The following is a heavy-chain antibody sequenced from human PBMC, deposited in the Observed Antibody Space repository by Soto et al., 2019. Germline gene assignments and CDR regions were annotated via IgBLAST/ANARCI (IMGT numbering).Heavy chain of an antibody. J-gene: IGHJ5*02. CDR1: GYTFTSHA. CDR2: INADNGDT. D-gene: IGHD6-13*01. CDR3: ARRWAGIAAAGTPYNWFDP. Sequence: ASVKVSCKASGYTFTSHAIHWVRQAPGQRLEWLGWINADNGDTKYSQKFQGRVTITTDTSTSTSYMELRSLTSEDTAVYYCARRWAGIAAAGTPYNWFDPWGQGTLVTVSS. V-gene: IGHV1-3*01.